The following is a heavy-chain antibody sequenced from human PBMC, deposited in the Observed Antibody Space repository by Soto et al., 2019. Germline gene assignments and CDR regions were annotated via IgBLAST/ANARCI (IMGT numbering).Heavy chain of an antibody. Sequence: EVQLVESGGGLVKPGGSLRLSCAASGFTFSSYSMNWVRQAPGKGLEWVSSISSSSSYIYYADSVKGRFTISRDNAKNSLYLKMNSLRAEDTAVYYCARDYSSARLYNWFDPWGQGTLVTVSS. J-gene: IGHJ5*02. D-gene: IGHD6-25*01. CDR3: ARDYSSARLYNWFDP. CDR2: ISSSSSYI. CDR1: GFTFSSYS. V-gene: IGHV3-21*01.